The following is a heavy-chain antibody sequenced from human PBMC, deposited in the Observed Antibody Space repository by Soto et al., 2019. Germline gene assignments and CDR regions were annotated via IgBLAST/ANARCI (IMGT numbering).Heavy chain of an antibody. CDR3: ARHRMGGSVGATGIKDFVY. Sequence: KPSETLSLTCTVSGGSISSSSYYWGWIRQPPGKGLEWIGSIYYSGSTYYNPSLKSRVTISVDTSKNQFSLKLSSVTAADTAVYYCARHRMGGSVGATGIKDFVYWGQGTLVTVSS. CDR2: IYYSGST. V-gene: IGHV4-39*01. J-gene: IGHJ4*02. D-gene: IGHD1-26*01. CDR1: GGSISSSSYY.